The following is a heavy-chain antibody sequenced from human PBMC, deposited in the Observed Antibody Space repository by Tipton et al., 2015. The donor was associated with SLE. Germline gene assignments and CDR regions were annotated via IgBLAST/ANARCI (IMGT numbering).Heavy chain of an antibody. V-gene: IGHV4-39*07. CDR1: GGSFSSYY. CDR3: AREGLELEMATMDY. D-gene: IGHD5-24*01. J-gene: IGHJ4*02. Sequence: TLSLTCAVYGGSFSSYYWGWIRQPPGKGLEWIGSIYYSGSTYYNPSLKSRVTISVDTSKNQFSLKLSSVTAADTAVYYCAREGLELEMATMDYWGQGTLVTVSS. CDR2: IYYSGST.